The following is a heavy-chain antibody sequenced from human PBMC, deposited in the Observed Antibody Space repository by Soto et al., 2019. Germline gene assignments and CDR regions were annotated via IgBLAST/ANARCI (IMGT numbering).Heavy chain of an antibody. V-gene: IGHV4-59*08. CDR3: ERLAGYCSTNGCHGDYAMDV. J-gene: IGHJ6*02. CDR1: GDSISTYY. Sequence: PSETLSLTCTVSGDSISTYYGTWIRQSPGKGPEWIGYVHHSGTTNYNPSLKSRVTISVDTSKNQFSMRLTSVTAADTAVYYCERLAGYCSTNGCHGDYAMDVWGQGTTVTVSS. D-gene: IGHD2-2*01. CDR2: VHHSGTT.